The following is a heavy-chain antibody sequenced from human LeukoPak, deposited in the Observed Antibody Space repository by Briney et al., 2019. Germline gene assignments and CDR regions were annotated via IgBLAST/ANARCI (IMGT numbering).Heavy chain of an antibody. V-gene: IGHV3-30-3*01. CDR2: ISYDGSNK. CDR1: GFTFSSYA. CDR3: ARDGAYYDILTGTYFDY. Sequence: GGSLRLSCAASGFTFSSYAMSWVRQAPGKGLEWVAVISYDGSNKYYADSVKGRFTISRDNSKNTLYLQMNSLRAEDTAVYYCARDGAYYDILTGTYFDYWGQGTLVTVSS. J-gene: IGHJ4*02. D-gene: IGHD3-9*01.